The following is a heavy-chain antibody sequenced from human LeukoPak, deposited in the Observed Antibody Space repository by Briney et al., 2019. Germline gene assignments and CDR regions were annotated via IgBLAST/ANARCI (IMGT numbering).Heavy chain of an antibody. CDR1: GITLSNYG. V-gene: IGHV3-23*01. D-gene: IGHD3-22*01. J-gene: IGHJ4*02. CDR2: ISDSGGRT. Sequence: GGSLRLSCAVSGITLSNYGMSWVRQAPGKGLEWVAGISDSGGRTNYADSVKGRFTISRDNSKNTLYLQMNSLRAEDTAVYYCAREGVYYYDSSGYSVYWGQGTLVTVSS. CDR3: AREGVYYYDSSGYSVY.